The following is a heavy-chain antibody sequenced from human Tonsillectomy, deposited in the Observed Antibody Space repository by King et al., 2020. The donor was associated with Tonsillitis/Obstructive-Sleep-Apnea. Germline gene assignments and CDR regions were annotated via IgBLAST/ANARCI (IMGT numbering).Heavy chain of an antibody. CDR3: ARARLDCSGGSCYSYYYYGMDV. J-gene: IGHJ6*02. V-gene: IGHV3-30*04. CDR1: GFTFSSYA. CDR2: ISYDGSNK. Sequence: VQLVESGGGVVQPGRSLRLSCAASGFTFSSYAMHWVRQAPGKGLEWVAVISYDGSNKYYADSVKGRFTISRDNSKNTLYVQMNSLRAEDTAVYYCARARLDCSGGSCYSYYYYGMDVWGQGTTVTVSS. D-gene: IGHD2-15*01.